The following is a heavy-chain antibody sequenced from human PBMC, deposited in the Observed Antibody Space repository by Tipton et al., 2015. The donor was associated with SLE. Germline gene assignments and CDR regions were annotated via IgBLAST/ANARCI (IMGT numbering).Heavy chain of an antibody. J-gene: IGHJ4*02. Sequence: TLSLTCAVYGASFSGYYWSWIRQAPGKGLEWIGEINHSGSTNYNPSLKSRVTISVDTSKNQFSLKLSSVTAADTAVYYCARLGSSSWLPAYWGQGTLVTVSS. V-gene: IGHV4-34*01. CDR1: GASFSGYY. D-gene: IGHD6-13*01. CDR2: INHSGST. CDR3: ARLGSSSWLPAY.